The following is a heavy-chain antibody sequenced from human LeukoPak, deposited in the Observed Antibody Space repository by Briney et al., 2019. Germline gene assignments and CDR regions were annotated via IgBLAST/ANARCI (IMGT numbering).Heavy chain of an antibody. CDR3: ASEETTNGGWTPNY. V-gene: IGHV3-74*01. D-gene: IGHD6-19*01. CDR2: ISTDGSST. J-gene: IGHJ4*02. CDR1: GFTFSGHW. Sequence: PGGSLRLSCAASGFTFSGHWMHWVRQAPGKGLVWVSRISTDGSSTVYADSVKGRFTISRDNAKNTLYLQMNSLRAEDTAVYYCASEETTNGGWTPNYWGQGTLVTVSS.